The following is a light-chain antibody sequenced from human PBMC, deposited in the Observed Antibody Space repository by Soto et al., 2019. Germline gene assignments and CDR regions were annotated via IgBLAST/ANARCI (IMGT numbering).Light chain of an antibody. CDR3: QQSYSTPLT. CDR1: LRIGTY. V-gene: IGKV1-39*01. J-gene: IGKJ1*01. CDR2: AAS. Sequence: DIQMTQSPSSLSASVGDRVTITCRASLRIGTYLNWFQQKPGKAPKILIYAASSLHSGVPSRFSGSGSGTDFSLTISSLQPEDFATYYCQQSYSTPLTVGQGTKVDIK.